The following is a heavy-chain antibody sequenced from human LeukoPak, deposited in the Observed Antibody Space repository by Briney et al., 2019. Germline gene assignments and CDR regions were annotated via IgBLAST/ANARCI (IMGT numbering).Heavy chain of an antibody. CDR1: GYSFASYG. J-gene: IGHJ4*02. V-gene: IGHV5-10-1*01. CDR3: ASERYCSSTSCYFDY. CDR2: IDPSDSYT. D-gene: IGHD2-2*01. Sequence: GESLKISCKGSGYSFASYGITWVRQMPGKGLQWMGRIDPSDSYTNYSPSFQGHVTISADKSISTAYLQWSSLKASDTAMYYCASERYCSSTSCYFDYWGQGTLVTVSS.